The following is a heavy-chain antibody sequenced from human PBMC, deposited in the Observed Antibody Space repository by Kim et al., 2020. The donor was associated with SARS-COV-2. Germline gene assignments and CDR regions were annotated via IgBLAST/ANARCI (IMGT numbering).Heavy chain of an antibody. CDR3: ARHQWYSSGWYVAFYYYYMAV. D-gene: IGHD6-19*01. CDR2: AYYSGNT. J-gene: IGHJ6*03. Sequence: SETLSLTCTVSGGSLSSSSYYWGWIRQPPGKGLEWIGTAYYSGNTYYNPSLKSRVTISVDTSKNQFSLKLGSVTAADTAVYYCARHQWYSSGWYVAFYYYYMAVWGRGTPVTVSS. V-gene: IGHV4-39*01. CDR1: GGSLSSSSYY.